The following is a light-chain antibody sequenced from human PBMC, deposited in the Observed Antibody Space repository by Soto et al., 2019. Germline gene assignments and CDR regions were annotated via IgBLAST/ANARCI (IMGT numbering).Light chain of an antibody. J-gene: IGLJ2*01. Sequence: SYELTQPPSVSVAPGKTARITCGGNNIGSKSVHGYQQKPGQAPVLVIYYDSDRPSGIPERFSGSNSGNTATLTISRVEAGDEADYYCQVWDSSSAYVVFGGGTKLTVL. CDR2: YDS. V-gene: IGLV3-21*04. CDR1: NIGSKS. CDR3: QVWDSSSAYVV.